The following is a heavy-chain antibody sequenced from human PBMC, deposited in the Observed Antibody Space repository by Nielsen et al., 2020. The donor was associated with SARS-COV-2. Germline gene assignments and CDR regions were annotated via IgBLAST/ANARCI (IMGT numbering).Heavy chain of an antibody. CDR2: ISSSSSTI. J-gene: IGHJ6*02. D-gene: IGHD3-9*01. CDR3: AKVLHRYYDILTGYPYYYGMDV. Sequence: WIRQPPGKGLEWVSYISSSSSTIYYADSVKGRFTISRGNSKNTLYLQMNSLRAEDTAVYYCAKVLHRYYDILTGYPYYYGMDVWGQGTTVTVSS. V-gene: IGHV3-48*01.